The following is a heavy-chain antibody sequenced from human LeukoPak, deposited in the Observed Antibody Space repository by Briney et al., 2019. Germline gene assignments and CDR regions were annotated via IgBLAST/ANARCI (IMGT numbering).Heavy chain of an antibody. Sequence: PGGSLRLSCAASGLTFSSYAMHWVRQAPGKGLEWVAVIWYDGSKKYYADSVKGRFTISRDNSKNTIYLQMNSLRAEDTAVYYCARSRQWLRYFDYWGQGTLVTVSS. V-gene: IGHV3-33*01. J-gene: IGHJ4*02. CDR1: GLTFSSYA. D-gene: IGHD6-19*01. CDR3: ARSRQWLRYFDY. CDR2: IWYDGSKK.